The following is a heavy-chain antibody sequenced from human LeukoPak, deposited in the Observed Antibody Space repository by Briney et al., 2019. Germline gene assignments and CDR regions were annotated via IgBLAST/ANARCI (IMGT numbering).Heavy chain of an antibody. CDR3: ARDPGGYSSIDY. J-gene: IGHJ4*02. D-gene: IGHD5-18*01. CDR2: ISTSSSTK. Sequence: GGSLRLSCAASGFSFNSDWMDWVRQAPGKGLEWVSYISTSSSTKYYADSVKGRFTISRDNAKNSLYLQMNSLRVEDTAVYYCARDPGGYSSIDYWGQGTLVTVSS. V-gene: IGHV3-48*01. CDR1: GFSFNSDW.